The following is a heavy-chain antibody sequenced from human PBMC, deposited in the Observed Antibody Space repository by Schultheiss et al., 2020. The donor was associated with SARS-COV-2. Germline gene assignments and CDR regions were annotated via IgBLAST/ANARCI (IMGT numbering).Heavy chain of an antibody. V-gene: IGHV3-66*03. CDR3: ARGWWQMGDGWFDP. D-gene: IGHD2-15*01. J-gene: IGHJ5*02. CDR2: ISWNSGSI. Sequence: GGSLRLSCAASGFTVSSNYMSWVRQAPGKGLEWVSGISWNSGSIGYADSVKGRFTISRDNSKNTLYLQMNSLRAEDTAVYYCARGWWQMGDGWFDPWGQGTLVTVSS. CDR1: GFTVSSNY.